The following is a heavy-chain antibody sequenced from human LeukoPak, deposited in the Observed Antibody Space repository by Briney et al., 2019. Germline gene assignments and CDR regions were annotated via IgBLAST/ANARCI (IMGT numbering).Heavy chain of an antibody. CDR3: ARGSVTSYYGMDV. D-gene: IGHD4-17*01. V-gene: IGHV4-59*01. CDR2: IYYSGST. CDR1: GGSISGYY. J-gene: IGHJ6*02. Sequence: PSETLSLTCTVSGGSISGYYWSWIRQPPGKGLEWIGYIYYSGSTNYNPSLKSRVTISVDTSKNQFSLKLSSVTAADTAVYYCARGSVTSYYGMDVWGQGTTVTVSS.